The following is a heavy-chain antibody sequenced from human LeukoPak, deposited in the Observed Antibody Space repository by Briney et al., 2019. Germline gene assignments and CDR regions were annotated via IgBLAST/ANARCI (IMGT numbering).Heavy chain of an antibody. J-gene: IGHJ4*02. D-gene: IGHD1-14*01. CDR1: GYTFTSYY. CDR2: INPSGGDT. Sequence: EASVKVSCKASGYTFTSYYMHWVRQALGQGLEWMGIINPSGGDTSYAQKFQGRLTMTRDTSTNTVYMELTSLRSEDTAVYYCAREVMDNLRFDYWGQGTLVTVSS. CDR3: AREVMDNLRFDY. V-gene: IGHV1-46*01.